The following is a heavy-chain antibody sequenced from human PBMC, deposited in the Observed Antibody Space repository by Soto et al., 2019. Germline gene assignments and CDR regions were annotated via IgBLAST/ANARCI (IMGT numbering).Heavy chain of an antibody. J-gene: IGHJ4*02. Sequence: ASVKVSCKASGYTFTNYTISWLRQAPGQGLEWVGWIGPSSGNTDSARNLQGRVTMTTDISTNTAYMELRSLRSDDTAVYYCARDTGNFFDYWGQGTLVTVSS. V-gene: IGHV1-18*01. CDR1: GYTFTNYT. CDR2: IGPSSGNT. CDR3: ARDTGNFFDY.